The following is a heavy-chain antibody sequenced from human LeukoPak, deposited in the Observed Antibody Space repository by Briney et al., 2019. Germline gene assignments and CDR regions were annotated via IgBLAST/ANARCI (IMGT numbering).Heavy chain of an antibody. J-gene: IGHJ4*02. CDR2: IYSGGST. Sequence: PGGSLRLSCAASGFTFSSYWMSWVRQAPGTGLEWVSVIYSGGSTYYADSVKGRFTISRDNSKNTLYLQMNSLRAEDTAVYYCARERGYFDYWGQGTLVTVSS. CDR3: ARERGYFDY. CDR1: GFTFSSYW. V-gene: IGHV3-53*01.